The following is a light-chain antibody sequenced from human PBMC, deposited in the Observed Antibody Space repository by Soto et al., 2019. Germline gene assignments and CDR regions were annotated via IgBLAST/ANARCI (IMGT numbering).Light chain of an antibody. CDR2: VAS. CDR1: QSVGSY. Sequence: EIVLTQSPGTLSLSPGQRATLSCRASQSVGSYLAWYQQKPGQPPRLLISVASSRATGIPDRFSGSWSGTEFTLTISRVEPEDFAVYYCQQYVASHPITFGQGTRLDIK. J-gene: IGKJ5*01. CDR3: QQYVASHPIT. V-gene: IGKV3-20*01.